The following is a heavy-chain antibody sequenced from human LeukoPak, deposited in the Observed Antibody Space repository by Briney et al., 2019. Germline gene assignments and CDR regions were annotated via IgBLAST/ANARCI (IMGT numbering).Heavy chain of an antibody. CDR3: AREGGTYRDFGH. CDR2: IKPDSGGT. Sequence: ASVKVSCKASGYIFTGYYMHWVRQAPGQGLEWMGRIKPDSGGTNYAQKFQGRVTMTRDTSITTAYMELSRLTSDDAAVYYCAREGGTYRDFGHWGQGTLVTVSS. CDR1: GYIFTGYY. D-gene: IGHD1-26*01. J-gene: IGHJ4*02. V-gene: IGHV1-2*06.